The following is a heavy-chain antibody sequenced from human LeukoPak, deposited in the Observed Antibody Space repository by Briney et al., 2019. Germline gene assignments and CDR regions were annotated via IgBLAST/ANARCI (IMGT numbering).Heavy chain of an antibody. J-gene: IGHJ3*02. V-gene: IGHV3-23*01. CDR1: GFTFSSYA. Sequence: AGSLRLSCAASGFTFSSYAMSWVRQAPGKGLEWVSAISGSGGSTYYADSVKGRFTISRDNSKNTLYLQMNSLRAEDTAVYYCAKAYYGSSGYNRFAFDIWGQGTMVTVSS. CDR2: ISGSGGST. D-gene: IGHD3-22*01. CDR3: AKAYYGSSGYNRFAFDI.